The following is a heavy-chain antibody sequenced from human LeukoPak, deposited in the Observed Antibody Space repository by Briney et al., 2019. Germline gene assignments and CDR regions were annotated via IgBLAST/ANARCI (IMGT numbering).Heavy chain of an antibody. D-gene: IGHD6-19*01. CDR1: GFTFSSHW. CDR3: ARVSSGWFPFDY. J-gene: IGHJ4*02. Sequence: QPGGSLRLSCAASGFTFSSHWMHWVRQAPGKGLVWVSRINSDGSSTSYADSVKGRFTISRDNAKNTLYLQMNSLRAEDTAVYYCARVSSGWFPFDYWGQGTLVTVSS. CDR2: INSDGSST. V-gene: IGHV3-74*01.